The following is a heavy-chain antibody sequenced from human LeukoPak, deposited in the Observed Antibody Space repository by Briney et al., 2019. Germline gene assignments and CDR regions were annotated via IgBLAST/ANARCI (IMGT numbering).Heavy chain of an antibody. V-gene: IGHV4-61*02. Sequence: SETLSLTCTVSGGSISSGSYYWSWIRQPTGKGLEWIGRIYTSGSTNYNPSLKSRVTISVDTSKNQFSLKLSSVTAADTAVYYCARGEDRFDPWGQGTLVTVSS. J-gene: IGHJ5*02. D-gene: IGHD1-26*01. CDR1: GGSISSGSYY. CDR2: IYTSGST. CDR3: ARGEDRFDP.